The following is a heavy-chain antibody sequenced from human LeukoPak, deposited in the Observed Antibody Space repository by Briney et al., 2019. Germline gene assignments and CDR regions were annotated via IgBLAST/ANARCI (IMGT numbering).Heavy chain of an antibody. CDR3: ARGNYFDP. V-gene: IGHV4-59*01. J-gene: IGHJ5*02. Sequence: PSETLSLTCTVSDVSIRSYYFSWVRQPPGKGPEWIGNIHSTTNAKYNPSLRSRVSISMDTSKRQISLKLTSVSAADTAVYYCARGNYFDPWGQGTLVTVSS. D-gene: IGHD1-7*01. CDR2: IHSTTNA. CDR1: DVSIRSYY.